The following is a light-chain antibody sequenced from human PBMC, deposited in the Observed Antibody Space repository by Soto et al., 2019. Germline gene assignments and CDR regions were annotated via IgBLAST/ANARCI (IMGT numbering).Light chain of an antibody. J-gene: IGKJ2*01. CDR3: QQTYYSPAT. V-gene: IGKV1-39*01. Sequence: DIQMTQSPSSLSASVGDRVTITCRASQSISNYLNWYQHKPGKAPKVLIYATSSLQSGIPSRFGGSGSGTDFTLTISSLQPEDFATYECQQTYYSPATLGQGTKLEIK. CDR2: ATS. CDR1: QSISNY.